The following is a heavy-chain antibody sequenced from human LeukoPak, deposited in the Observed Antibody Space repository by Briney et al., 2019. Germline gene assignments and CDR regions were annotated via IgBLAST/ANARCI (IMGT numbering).Heavy chain of an antibody. CDR3: ARAGGIFLYYFDY. V-gene: IGHV3-9*01. Sequence: GGSLRLSCATSGFTFDDYAKHWVPQAPGHGLGGVSGISWNSGSIGYADSVKGRFTISRDNSKNTLSLQMNSLRAEDTAVYYCARAGGIFLYYFDYWGQGTLVTVSS. CDR1: GFTFDDYA. J-gene: IGHJ4*02. CDR2: ISWNSGSI.